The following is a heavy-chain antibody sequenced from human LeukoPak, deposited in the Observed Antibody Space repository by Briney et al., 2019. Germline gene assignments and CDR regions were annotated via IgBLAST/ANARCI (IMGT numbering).Heavy chain of an antibody. V-gene: IGHV3-9*01. CDR3: AKEAGSGSFYHFNY. Sequence: GGSLRLSCAASGFTFDGYAMHWVRQAPGRGLEWVSSISWNSGTIVYADSVRGRFTISRDNAKNSLYLQMNNLRAEDTALYYCAKEAGSGSFYHFNYWGQGTLVTVSS. CDR2: ISWNSGTI. CDR1: GFTFDGYA. D-gene: IGHD3-10*01. J-gene: IGHJ4*02.